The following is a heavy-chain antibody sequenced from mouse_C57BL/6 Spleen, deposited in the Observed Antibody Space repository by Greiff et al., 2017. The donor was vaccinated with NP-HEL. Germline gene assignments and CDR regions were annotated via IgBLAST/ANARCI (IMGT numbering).Heavy chain of an antibody. CDR2: INPGSGGT. CDR3: ARYRDYDEGFAY. V-gene: IGHV1-54*01. Sequence: QVQLKESGAELVRPGTSVKVSCKASGYAFTNYLIEWVKQRPGQGLEWIGVINPGSGGTNYNEKFKGKATLTADKSSSTAYMQLSSLTSEDSAVYFCARYRDYDEGFAYWGQGTLVTVSA. CDR1: GYAFTNYL. J-gene: IGHJ3*01. D-gene: IGHD2-4*01.